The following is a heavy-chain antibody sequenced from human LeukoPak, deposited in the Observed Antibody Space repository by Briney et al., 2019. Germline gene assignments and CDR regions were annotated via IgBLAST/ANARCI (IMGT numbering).Heavy chain of an antibody. Sequence: SETLSLTCTVSGGSISSSSYYWGWIRQPPGKGLEWIGSIYYSGSTYYNPSLKSRVTISVDTSKNQFSVKLSSVTAADTAVYYCARPKSSRTLITMVRGVKGGYFDYWGQGTLVTVSS. CDR3: ARPKSSRTLITMVRGVKGGYFDY. J-gene: IGHJ4*02. V-gene: IGHV4-39*01. CDR2: IYYSGST. D-gene: IGHD3-10*01. CDR1: GGSISSSSYY.